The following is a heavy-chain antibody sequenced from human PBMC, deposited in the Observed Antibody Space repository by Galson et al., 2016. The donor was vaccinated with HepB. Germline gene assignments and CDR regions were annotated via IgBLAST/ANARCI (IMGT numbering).Heavy chain of an antibody. CDR3: ATGRATIIQVDY. Sequence: TLSLTCTVSGGSISSTSYYWGWIRLPPGKGLEWIGSIYYSGSTYYNPSLTSRVTISVDTSKNQFSLKLSSVTAADTAVYYCATGRATIIQVDYWGQGTLVTVSS. D-gene: IGHD5-12*01. CDR1: GGSISSTSYY. J-gene: IGHJ4*02. V-gene: IGHV4-39*01. CDR2: IYYSGST.